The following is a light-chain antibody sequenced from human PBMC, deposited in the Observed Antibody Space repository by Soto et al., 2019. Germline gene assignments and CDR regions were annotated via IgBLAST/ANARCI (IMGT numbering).Light chain of an antibody. Sequence: EIVLTQSPGTLSLSPGERATLSCRASQSVNNNYLAWYQQKPGQPPRLLIYGASSRAIGIPDRFSGGGAGTDFSLTISRLEPEDFALYYCQQYGSTYTFSTGTKVDIK. CDR3: QQYGSTYT. V-gene: IGKV3-20*01. J-gene: IGKJ3*01. CDR2: GAS. CDR1: QSVNNNY.